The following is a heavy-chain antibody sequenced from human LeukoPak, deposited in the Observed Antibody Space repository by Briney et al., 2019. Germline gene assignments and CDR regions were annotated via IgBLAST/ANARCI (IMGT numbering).Heavy chain of an antibody. CDR3: ARDGVFGVVMYDY. D-gene: IGHD3-3*01. Sequence: GGSLRLSCAASGFTFSSYSMNWVRQAPGKGLEWVSYISSSSSTIYYADSVKGRFTISRDNAKNSLYLQMNSLRAEDTAVYYCARDGVFGVVMYDYWGQGTLVTVSS. V-gene: IGHV3-48*04. J-gene: IGHJ4*02. CDR2: ISSSSSTI. CDR1: GFTFSSYS.